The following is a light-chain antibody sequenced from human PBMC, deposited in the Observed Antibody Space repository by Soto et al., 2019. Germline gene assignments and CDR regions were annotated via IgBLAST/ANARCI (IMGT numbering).Light chain of an antibody. CDR1: SSNLGDNT. J-gene: IGLJ1*01. CDR3: AAWDASLDGHG. Sequence: VLTQPPSASGTPGQRVTISCSTSSSNLGDNTVNWYRQVPGTAPKLLIYSYDQRPSGAPDRFSGSKSGTSASLAISGLQSEYEADYYCAAWDASLDGHGFGPGTKDTDL. V-gene: IGLV1-44*01. CDR2: SYD.